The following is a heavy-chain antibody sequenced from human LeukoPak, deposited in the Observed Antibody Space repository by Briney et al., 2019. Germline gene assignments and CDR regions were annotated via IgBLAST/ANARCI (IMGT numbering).Heavy chain of an antibody. D-gene: IGHD5-18*01. CDR2: ISSSSSYI. Sequence: GGSLRLSCAASGFTFSSYSMNWVRQAPGKGLEWVPSISSSSSYIYYADSVKGRFTISRDNAKNSLYLQMNSLRAEDTAVYYCARLTAMVTRYGMDVWGQGTTVTVSS. CDR3: ARLTAMVTRYGMDV. J-gene: IGHJ6*02. CDR1: GFTFSSYS. V-gene: IGHV3-21*01.